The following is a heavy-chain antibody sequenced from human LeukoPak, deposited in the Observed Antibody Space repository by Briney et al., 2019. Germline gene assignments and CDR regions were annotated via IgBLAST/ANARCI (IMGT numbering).Heavy chain of an antibody. CDR1: GYTFTGYY. V-gene: IGHV1-2*02. Sequence: GASVKVSCKASGYTFTGYYMHWVRQAPGQGLEWMGWINPNSGGTNYAQKFRGRVTMTRDTSISTAYMELSRLRSDDTAVYYCARVPGAADDYYFDYWGQGTLVTVSS. CDR2: INPNSGGT. D-gene: IGHD6-13*01. J-gene: IGHJ4*02. CDR3: ARVPGAADDYYFDY.